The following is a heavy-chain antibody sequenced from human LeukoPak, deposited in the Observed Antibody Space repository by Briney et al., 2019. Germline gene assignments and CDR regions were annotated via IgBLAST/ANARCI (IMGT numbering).Heavy chain of an antibody. CDR3: ARDALYYYDSSGAFDI. Sequence: ASVKVSCKASGYTFTGYYMHWVRQAPGQGLEWMGWINPNSGGTNYAQKFQGRVTMTRDTSISTAYMELSRLRSDGTAVYYCARDALYYYDSSGAFDIWGQGTLVTVSS. D-gene: IGHD3-22*01. CDR1: GYTFTGYY. V-gene: IGHV1-2*02. J-gene: IGHJ4*02. CDR2: INPNSGGT.